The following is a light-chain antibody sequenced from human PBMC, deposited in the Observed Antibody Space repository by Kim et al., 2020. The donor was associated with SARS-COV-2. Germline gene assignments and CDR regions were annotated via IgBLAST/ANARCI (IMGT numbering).Light chain of an antibody. CDR3: QKYNSAPWT. Sequence: DIQITQSPSSLSASVGDGVTITCRASQDISNYVAWYQQRPGKAPELLIYAASALQSGVPSRFSGSGSGTDFTLTISALQPEDVATYFCQKYNSAPWTFGQGTKVDIK. CDR1: QDISNY. CDR2: AAS. V-gene: IGKV1-27*01. J-gene: IGKJ1*01.